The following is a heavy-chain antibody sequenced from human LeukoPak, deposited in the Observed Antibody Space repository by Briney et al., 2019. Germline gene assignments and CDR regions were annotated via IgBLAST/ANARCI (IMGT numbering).Heavy chain of an antibody. Sequence: GESLKISCNGSGYSFSSYWIGWVRQMPGKGLEWMGIIYPGDSETRYSPSFQGQVTISADKSITTAYLQWSSLRAADTAMYYCAREAYGSGSPLDYWGQGTLVTVSS. CDR2: IYPGDSET. CDR3: AREAYGSGSPLDY. V-gene: IGHV5-51*01. CDR1: GYSFSSYW. D-gene: IGHD3-10*01. J-gene: IGHJ4*02.